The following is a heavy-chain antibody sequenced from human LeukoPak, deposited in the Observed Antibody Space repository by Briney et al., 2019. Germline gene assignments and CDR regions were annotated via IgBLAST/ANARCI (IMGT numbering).Heavy chain of an antibody. CDR3: ARSKSYSSGWTDFDY. CDR2: IGTAGNT. CDR1: GFTFSNYD. J-gene: IGHJ4*02. V-gene: IGHV3-13*01. D-gene: IGHD6-19*01. Sequence: GGSLRLSCAASGFTFSNYDMHWVRQAPGTGLEWVSVIGTAGNTYYLGSVKGRFTISRENAKNSLYLQMNSLRAGDTAIYYCARSKSYSSGWTDFDYWGQGTLVTVSS.